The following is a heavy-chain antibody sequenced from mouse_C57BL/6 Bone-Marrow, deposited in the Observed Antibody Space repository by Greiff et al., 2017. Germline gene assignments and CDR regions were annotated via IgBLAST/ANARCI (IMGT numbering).Heavy chain of an antibody. D-gene: IGHD2-4*01. CDR3: ARCGDYDDYYAMDY. CDR2: IYPRSGNT. Sequence: QVQLQQPGAELARPGASVKLSCKASGYTFTSYGIRWVKQRTGQGLEWIGVIYPRSGNTYYNEKFKGKATLTVDKSSSPAYMELRSLTSEDSAVYFCARCGDYDDYYAMDYWGQGTSVTVSS. J-gene: IGHJ4*01. CDR1: GYTFTSYG. V-gene: IGHV1-81*01.